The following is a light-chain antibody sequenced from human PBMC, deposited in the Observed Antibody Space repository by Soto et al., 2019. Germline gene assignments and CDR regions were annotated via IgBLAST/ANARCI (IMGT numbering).Light chain of an antibody. Sequence: QPVLTQPPSASGSPGQSVTISCTGTSSDVGGYNYVSWYQQHPGKAPKLMIYEVSKRPSGVPDRFSGSKSGNTASLTVSGLQAEDEADYYCSSYAGSNKVFGGGTKLTV. CDR3: SSYAGSNKV. V-gene: IGLV2-8*01. J-gene: IGLJ2*01. CDR1: SSDVGGYNY. CDR2: EVS.